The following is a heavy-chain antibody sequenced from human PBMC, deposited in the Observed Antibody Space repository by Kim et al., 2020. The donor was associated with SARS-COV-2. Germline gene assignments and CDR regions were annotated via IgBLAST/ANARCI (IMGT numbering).Heavy chain of an antibody. D-gene: IGHD6-19*01. CDR3: ARRVGGNTYYYGMDG. Sequence: GESLKISCKGSGYSFTSYWIGWVRQMPGKGLEWMGIIYPGDSDTRYSPSFQGQVTISADKSISTAYLQWSSLKASDTAMYYCARRVGGNTYYYGMDGWGQGTTVTVSS. J-gene: IGHJ6*02. CDR1: GYSFTSYW. CDR2: IYPGDSDT. V-gene: IGHV5-51*01.